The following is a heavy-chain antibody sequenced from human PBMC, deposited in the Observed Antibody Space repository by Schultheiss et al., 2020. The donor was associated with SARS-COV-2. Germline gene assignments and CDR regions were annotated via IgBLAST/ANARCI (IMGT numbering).Heavy chain of an antibody. J-gene: IGHJ4*02. CDR1: GFTFSSYW. Sequence: GESLKISCAASGFTFSSYWMHWVRQAPGKGLVWVSRINSDGSSTSYADSVKGRFTISRDNSKNTLYLQMNSLRAEDTAVYYCAKDGAIAAAGSWGQGTLVTVSS. CDR2: INSDGSST. V-gene: IGHV3-74*01. CDR3: AKDGAIAAAGS. D-gene: IGHD6-13*01.